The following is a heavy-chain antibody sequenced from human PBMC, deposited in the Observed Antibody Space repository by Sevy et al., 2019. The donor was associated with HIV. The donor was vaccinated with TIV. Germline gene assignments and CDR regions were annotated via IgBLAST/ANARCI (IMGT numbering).Heavy chain of an antibody. CDR3: VKHLAVAGTLGFDS. J-gene: IGHJ4*02. D-gene: IGHD6-19*01. Sequence: GGCLRLSCSASGFPFSSFAMHWVRQAPDKGLEYVSAISVNGVTTSYADSVKGRFTISRDNSKNTLYLQMSSLRAEDTAVYYCVKHLAVAGTLGFDSWGQGTLVTVSS. CDR1: GFPFSSFA. CDR2: ISVNGVTT. V-gene: IGHV3-64D*08.